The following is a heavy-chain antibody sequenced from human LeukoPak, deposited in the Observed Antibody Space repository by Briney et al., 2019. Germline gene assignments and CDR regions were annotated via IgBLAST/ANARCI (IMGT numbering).Heavy chain of an antibody. Sequence: SQTLSLTCTVSGGSISSGSYYWSWIRQPAGKGLEWIGRIYTSGSTNYNPSLKSRVTMSVDTSKNQFSLKLSSVTAADTAVYYCARDIAADAFDIWGQGTMVTVSS. CDR2: IYTSGST. D-gene: IGHD6-13*01. J-gene: IGHJ3*02. CDR1: GGSISSGSYY. V-gene: IGHV4-61*02. CDR3: ARDIAADAFDI.